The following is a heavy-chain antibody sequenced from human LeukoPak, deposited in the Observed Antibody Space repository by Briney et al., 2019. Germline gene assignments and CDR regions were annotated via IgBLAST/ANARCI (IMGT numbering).Heavy chain of an antibody. V-gene: IGHV1-46*01. CDR3: ARDGRPITMIGNWFDP. CDR2: INPSGGST. J-gene: IGHJ5*02. Sequence: ASVTVSCKASGYTFTSYYMHWVGQAPGQGLEGMGIINPSGGSTSYAQKFQGRVTMTRDTSTSTVYMELSSLRSEDTAVYYCARDGRPITMIGNWFDPWGQGTLVTVSS. D-gene: IGHD3-22*01. CDR1: GYTFTSYY.